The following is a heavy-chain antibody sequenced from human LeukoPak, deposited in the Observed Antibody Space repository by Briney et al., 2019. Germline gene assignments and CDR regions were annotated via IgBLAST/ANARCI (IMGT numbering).Heavy chain of an antibody. CDR3: ARVAAAGLYYFDY. Sequence: GALRLSCAASGFTFSSYGMHWVRQAPGKGLEWVAVIWYDGSNKYYADSVKGRFTISRDNSKNTLYLQMNSLRAEDTAVYYCARVAAAGLYYFDYWGQGTLVTVSS. D-gene: IGHD6-13*01. J-gene: IGHJ4*02. CDR1: GFTFSSYG. V-gene: IGHV3-33*01. CDR2: IWYDGSNK.